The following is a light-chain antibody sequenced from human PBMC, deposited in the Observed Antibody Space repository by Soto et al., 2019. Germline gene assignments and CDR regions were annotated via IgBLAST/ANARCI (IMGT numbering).Light chain of an antibody. CDR2: DVA. Sequence: LNKAASVSGSPGEWLTISSTETSSDVGAYNFVSWYQHHPDKAPKVVISDVANRPSGVSYRFSASKSGNTASLTISGLQAEDEADYYCMSFTSSNTYVFGTGTKVTVL. J-gene: IGLJ1*01. CDR1: SSDVGAYNF. V-gene: IGLV2-14*03. CDR3: MSFTSSNTYV.